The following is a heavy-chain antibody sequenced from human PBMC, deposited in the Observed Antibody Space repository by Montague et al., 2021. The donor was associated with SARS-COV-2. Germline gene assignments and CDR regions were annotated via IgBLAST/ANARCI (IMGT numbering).Heavy chain of an antibody. Sequence: TLSLTCTVSGGSISGDNYYWTWIRQHPGKGLEWIAYIYYTGSTNYNPSLQSRLRTSLDTSKNQFSLTLTSVTAADTAIYYCARNRGWGSRGAGCIDLWGRGTLVTVSS. D-gene: IGHD7-27*01. CDR3: ARNRGWGSRGAGCIDL. J-gene: IGHJ2*01. CDR2: IYYTGST. V-gene: IGHV4-31*03. CDR1: GGSISGDNYY.